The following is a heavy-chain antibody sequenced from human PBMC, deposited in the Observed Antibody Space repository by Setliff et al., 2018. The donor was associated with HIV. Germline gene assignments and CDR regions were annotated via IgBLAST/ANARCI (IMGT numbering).Heavy chain of an antibody. CDR1: GDSISSYY. Sequence: SETLSLTCTVSGDSISSYYWGWIRQPPGKGLEWIGYIYYSGSTNYNPSLKSRVTISVDTSKNQLSLRLSSVTAADTAVYYCARQVGNKVLFDSWGQGTLVTVSS. V-gene: IGHV4-59*01. CDR2: IYYSGST. J-gene: IGHJ4*02. D-gene: IGHD7-27*01. CDR3: ARQVGNKVLFDS.